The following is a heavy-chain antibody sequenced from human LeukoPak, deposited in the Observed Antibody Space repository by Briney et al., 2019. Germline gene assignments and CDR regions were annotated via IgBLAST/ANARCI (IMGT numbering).Heavy chain of an antibody. D-gene: IGHD3-9*01. V-gene: IGHV4-38-2*02. CDR2: IYHSGST. J-gene: IGHJ4*02. CDR3: ARGIDFAGFDY. Sequence: PSETLSLTCTVSGYSISSGYYWGWIRQPPGKGLEWIGSIYHSGSTYYNPSLKSRVTISVDTSKNQFSLKLSSVTAADTAVYYCARGIDFAGFDYWGQGTLVTVSS. CDR1: GYSISSGYY.